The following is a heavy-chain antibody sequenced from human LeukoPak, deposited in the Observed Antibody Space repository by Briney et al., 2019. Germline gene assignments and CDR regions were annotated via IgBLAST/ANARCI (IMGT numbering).Heavy chain of an antibody. CDR1: GYTFTGYY. Sequence: ASVKVSCKASGYTFTGYYMHWVRQAPGQGLEWMGWVNPNSGGTNYAQKFQGRVTMTRDTSISTAYMELSRLRSDDTAVYYCARGTNTRVRGVIIDYWGQGTLVTVSS. J-gene: IGHJ4*02. V-gene: IGHV1-2*02. CDR3: ARGTNTRVRGVIIDY. CDR2: VNPNSGGT. D-gene: IGHD3-10*01.